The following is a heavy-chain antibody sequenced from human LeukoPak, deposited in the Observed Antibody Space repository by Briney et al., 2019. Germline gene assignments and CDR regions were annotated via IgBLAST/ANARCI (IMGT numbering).Heavy chain of an antibody. Sequence: SEALSLTCTVSGASISSYYWSWIRQPPGKGLEWIAFISNSVSTNYNPSLKSRVTISLDTSRKQLSLRLSSVIAADTAVYYCVATERWLQWDYWGQGTLVTVSS. J-gene: IGHJ4*02. CDR2: ISNSVST. CDR1: GASISSYY. V-gene: IGHV4-4*08. D-gene: IGHD5-24*01. CDR3: VATERWLQWDY.